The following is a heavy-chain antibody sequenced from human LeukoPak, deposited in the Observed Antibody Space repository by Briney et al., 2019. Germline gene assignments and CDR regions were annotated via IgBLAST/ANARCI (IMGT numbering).Heavy chain of an antibody. D-gene: IGHD6-13*01. CDR3: ARVGGYCIAAAGTCADY. V-gene: IGHV4-59*01. CDR2: IYYSGST. J-gene: IGHJ4*02. Sequence: SETLSLTCTVSGGSISSYYWSWIRQPPGKRLEWIGYIYYSGSTNYNPSLKSRVTISVDTSKNQFSLKLSSVTAADTAVYYCARVGGYCIAAAGTCADYWGQGTLVTVSS. CDR1: GGSISSYY.